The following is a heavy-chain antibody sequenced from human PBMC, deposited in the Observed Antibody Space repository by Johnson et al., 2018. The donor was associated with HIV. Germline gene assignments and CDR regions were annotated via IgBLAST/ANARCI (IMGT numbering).Heavy chain of an antibody. CDR2: IKSKTDGGTT. J-gene: IGHJ3*02. D-gene: IGHD2-8*01. Sequence: VQLVESGGGLVQPGGSLRLSCAASGFTFTNAWMTWVRQAPGKGLEWVGRIKSKTDGGTTDYAAPVKGRFTISLDNSKNTLYLQMSSLRAEYTAVYYCARDRGYCTNGVCYYDAFDIWGQGTMVTVS. CDR1: GFTFTNAW. CDR3: ARDRGYCTNGVCYYDAFDI. V-gene: IGHV3-15*01.